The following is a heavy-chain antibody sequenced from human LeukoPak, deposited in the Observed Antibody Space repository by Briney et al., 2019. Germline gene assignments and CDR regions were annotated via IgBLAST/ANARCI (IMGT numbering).Heavy chain of an antibody. Sequence: SETLSLTCTVSGGSISSYYWSWIRQPPGKGLEWIGYIYYSGSTNYNPSLKSRVTISVDTSKNQFSLKLSSVTAADTAVYYCARQGGGFWYFDLRGRGTLVTVSS. CDR2: IYYSGST. J-gene: IGHJ2*01. D-gene: IGHD6-25*01. CDR3: ARQGGGFWYFDL. V-gene: IGHV4-59*08. CDR1: GGSISSYY.